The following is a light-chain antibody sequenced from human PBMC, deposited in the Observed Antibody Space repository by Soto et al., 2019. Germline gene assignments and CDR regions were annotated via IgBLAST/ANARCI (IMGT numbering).Light chain of an antibody. CDR2: EVT. J-gene: IGLJ2*01. CDR3: SSYTSSSTPVV. CDR1: GSDVGAYNY. Sequence: QSALTQPASVSGSPGQSITISCTGSGSDVGAYNYVSWYQQHPGKAPKLMVFEVTNRPSGVSDRFSGSKSGNTASLTISRLQAEDEAVYYCSSYTSSSTPVVFDGGTKLTVL. V-gene: IGLV2-14*01.